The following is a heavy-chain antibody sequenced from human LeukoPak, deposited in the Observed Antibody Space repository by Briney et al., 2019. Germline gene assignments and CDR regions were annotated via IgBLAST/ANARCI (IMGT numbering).Heavy chain of an antibody. Sequence: SETLSLTCTVSGGSISSYYWSWIRQPPGKGLEWIGYIYYSGSTNYNPSLKSRVTISVDTSKNQFSLKLSSVTAADTAVYYCARFGGAAGTSSDWFDPWGQGTLATVSS. D-gene: IGHD6-13*01. CDR1: GGSISSYY. J-gene: IGHJ5*02. V-gene: IGHV4-59*01. CDR3: ARFGGAAGTSSDWFDP. CDR2: IYYSGST.